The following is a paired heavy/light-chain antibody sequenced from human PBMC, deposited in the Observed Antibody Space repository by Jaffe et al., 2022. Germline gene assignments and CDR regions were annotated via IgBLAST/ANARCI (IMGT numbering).Heavy chain of an antibody. CDR3: ARGLRKLDY. J-gene: IGHJ4*02. V-gene: IGHV3-48*03. Sequence: EVQLVESGGGLVQPGGSLRLSCAVSGFTLSDYEMIWVRQAPGKGLEWVSYITGGGRTMYYADSVKGRFTLSRDNAQNSLYLQMSSLRAEDTAVYYCARGLRKLDYWGQGTLVTVSS. D-gene: IGHD2-15*01. CDR1: GFTLSDYE. CDR2: ITGGGRTM.
Light chain of an antibody. CDR3: LQRSNWPLT. CDR2: DVS. Sequence: EIVLTQSPATLSLSPGERATLSCRASQSVSSYLAWYQQKPGQAPRLLIYDVSNRATGIPARFSGSGSGTDFTLTISSLEPEDFAVYYCLQRSNWPLTFGGGTKVEIK. J-gene: IGKJ4*01. CDR1: QSVSSY. V-gene: IGKV3-11*01.